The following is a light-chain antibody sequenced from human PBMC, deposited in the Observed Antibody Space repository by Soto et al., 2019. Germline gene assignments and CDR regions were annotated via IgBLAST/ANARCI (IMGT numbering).Light chain of an antibody. J-gene: IGKJ1*01. CDR2: DAS. Sequence: EIVLTQSPATLSLSPGERATLSCRASQYVSSYLAWYQQKPGQAPRLLIYDASNRATGVPVRFSGSGSGTDFTLTISSLEPEDFAVYYCQQRSNWPCTFGQGTKVEIK. V-gene: IGKV3-11*01. CDR3: QQRSNWPCT. CDR1: QYVSSY.